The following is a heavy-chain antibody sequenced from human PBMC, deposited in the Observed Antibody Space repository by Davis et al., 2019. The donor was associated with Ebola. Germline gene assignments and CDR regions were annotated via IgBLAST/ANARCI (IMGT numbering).Heavy chain of an antibody. CDR3: ARELTYYDSSYNWFDP. J-gene: IGHJ5*02. CDR2: IIPIFGTA. Sequence: SVKVSCKASAGTFSSYAISWVRQAPGQGLEWMGGIIPIFGTANYAQKFQGRVTITADESTSTAYMELSSLRSEDTAVYYCARELTYYDSSYNWFDPWGQGTLVTVSS. V-gene: IGHV1-69*13. CDR1: AGTFSSYA. D-gene: IGHD3-3*01.